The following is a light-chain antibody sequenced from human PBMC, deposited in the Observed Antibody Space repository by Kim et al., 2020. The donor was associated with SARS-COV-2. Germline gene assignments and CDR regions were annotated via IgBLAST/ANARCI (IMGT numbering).Light chain of an antibody. CDR2: EAR. V-gene: IGLV2-23*01. Sequence: QSALTQPASMSGSPGQSITMSCTGTSSDVGSYDLVSWYQQHPGKAPKLMIYEARKRPSGVSNRFSGSKSGNTASLTISGLQAEDEADYYCCSYASDNTLVFGGGTQLTVL. CDR3: CSYASDNTLV. J-gene: IGLJ2*01. CDR1: SSDVGSYDL.